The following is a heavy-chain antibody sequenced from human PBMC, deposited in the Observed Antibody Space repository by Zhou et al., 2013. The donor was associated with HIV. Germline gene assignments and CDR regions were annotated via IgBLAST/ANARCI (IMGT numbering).Heavy chain of an antibody. V-gene: IGHV1-2*02. CDR1: GYTITDYY. CDR3: ARDWQFHVIFDDYYIDV. CDR2: INPKNGDT. D-gene: IGHD3-3*02. Sequence: QVHLVQSGAEVKEPGASVNVSCKASGYTITDYYLHWVRQAPGQGLQWMGWINPKNGDTNYAQTFKGRITMTRDTSINTAYMILTSLKSNDTALYFCARDWQFHVIFDDYYIDVWGEGTTVIVSS. J-gene: IGHJ6*03.